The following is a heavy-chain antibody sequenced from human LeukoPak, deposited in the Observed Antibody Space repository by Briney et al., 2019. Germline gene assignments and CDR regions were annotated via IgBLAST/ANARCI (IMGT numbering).Heavy chain of an antibody. CDR3: AIDLTPYYYDSSGYLLDY. CDR1: GYTFTSYG. J-gene: IGHJ4*02. V-gene: IGHV1-46*01. D-gene: IGHD3-22*01. CDR2: INPSGGST. Sequence: ASVKVSCKASGYTFTSYGISWVRQAPGQGLEWMGIINPSGGSTSYAQKFQGRVTMTRDTSTSTVYMELSSLRSEDTAVYYCAIDLTPYYYDSSGYLLDYWGQGTLVTVSS.